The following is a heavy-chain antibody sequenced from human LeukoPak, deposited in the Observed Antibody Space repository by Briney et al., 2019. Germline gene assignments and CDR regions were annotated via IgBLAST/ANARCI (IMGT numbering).Heavy chain of an antibody. D-gene: IGHD3-22*01. CDR3: ARDPARTYYYDSSGYYFDS. V-gene: IGHV3-74*03. Sequence: GGSLRLSCAASGFTFSSYWMHWVRQAPGKGLVWVSRIRTDGTITTYADSVKGRFSISRDNAKNTLYLQVNSLRVEDTAVYYCARDPARTYYYDSSGYYFDSWGQGTLVTVSS. CDR1: GFTFSSYW. J-gene: IGHJ4*02. CDR2: IRTDGTIT.